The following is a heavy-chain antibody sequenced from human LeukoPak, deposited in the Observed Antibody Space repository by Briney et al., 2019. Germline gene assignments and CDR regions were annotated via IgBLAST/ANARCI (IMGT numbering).Heavy chain of an antibody. D-gene: IGHD4/OR15-4a*01. Sequence: PGGSLRLSCAASGCTFSSYEMNWVRQAPGKGLEWVSSVSGSGGNTHYADSVKGRCTISRDNSKNTLSLQMNSLGAEDTAVYYCAKSGLSRFDYWGQGTLVTVSS. CDR2: VSGSGGNT. CDR1: GCTFSSYE. J-gene: IGHJ4*02. CDR3: AKSGLSRFDY. V-gene: IGHV3-23*01.